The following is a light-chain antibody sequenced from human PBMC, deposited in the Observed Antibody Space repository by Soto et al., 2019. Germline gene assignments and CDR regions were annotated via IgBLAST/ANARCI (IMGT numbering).Light chain of an antibody. J-gene: IGLJ2*01. V-gene: IGLV1-40*01. CDR3: QSYDSRLGAYVV. Sequence: QSVLTQPPSVSGAPGQRVTISCTGSSSNIGAGYDVHWYQQLPGTAPKLLIYGNSNRPSGVPDRFSGSKSGTSASLAITGLQAGDEAGYCCQSYDSRLGAYVVFGGGTKLTVL. CDR1: SSNIGAGYD. CDR2: GNS.